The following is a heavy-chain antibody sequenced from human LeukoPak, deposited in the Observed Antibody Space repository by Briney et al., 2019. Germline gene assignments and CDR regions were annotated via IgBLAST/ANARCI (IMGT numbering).Heavy chain of an antibody. CDR3: ARDRVDYYGSGSYYANPYYYMDV. CDR1: GGSISSYY. D-gene: IGHD3-10*01. J-gene: IGHJ6*03. CDR2: IYTSGST. V-gene: IGHV4-4*07. Sequence: PSETLSLTCTVSGGSISSYYWSWIRQPAGKGLEWIGRIYTSGSTNYNPSLKSRVTMSVDTSKNQFSLKLSSVTAADTAVYYCARDRVDYYGSGSYYANPYYYMDVWGKGTTVTISS.